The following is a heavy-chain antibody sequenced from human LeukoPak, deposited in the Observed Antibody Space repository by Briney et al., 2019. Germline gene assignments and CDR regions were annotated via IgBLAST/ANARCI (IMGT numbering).Heavy chain of an antibody. Sequence: TGGSLRLSCAASGFTFSDYYMSWIRQAPGKGLEWVSYISSSGSTIYYADSVKGRFTISRDNAKNSLYLQMNSLRAEDTAVYYCAREEYDGYRGQTDPWGQGTLVTVSS. CDR2: ISSSGSTI. J-gene: IGHJ5*02. CDR1: GFTFSDYY. D-gene: IGHD5-24*01. V-gene: IGHV3-11*04. CDR3: AREEYDGYRGQTDP.